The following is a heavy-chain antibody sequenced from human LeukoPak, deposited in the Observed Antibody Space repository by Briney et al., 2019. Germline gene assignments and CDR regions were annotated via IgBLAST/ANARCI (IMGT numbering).Heavy chain of an antibody. Sequence: PGGSLTLSCAASGFTFSSYAMSWVRQAPGKGLEWVSAISGSGGSTYYADSVKGRFTISRDNSMNTLYLQMNSLRAEDTAVYYCARARVYPKYYFDYWGQGTLVTVSS. D-gene: IGHD1-14*01. CDR3: ARARVYPKYYFDY. J-gene: IGHJ4*02. CDR1: GFTFSSYA. V-gene: IGHV3-23*01. CDR2: ISGSGGST.